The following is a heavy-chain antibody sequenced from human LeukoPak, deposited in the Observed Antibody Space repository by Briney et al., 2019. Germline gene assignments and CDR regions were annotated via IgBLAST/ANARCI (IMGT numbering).Heavy chain of an antibody. CDR1: GFTFSSYG. CDR3: ARVKDHRGIAVAGSDY. Sequence: GGSLRLSCAASGFTFSSYGMTWVRQAPGKGLEWVSYISSSSSTIYYADSVKGRFAISRDNAKNSLYLQMNSLRTEDTAVYYCARVKDHRGIAVAGSDYWGQGTLVTVSS. D-gene: IGHD6-13*01. V-gene: IGHV3-48*04. J-gene: IGHJ4*02. CDR2: ISSSSSTI.